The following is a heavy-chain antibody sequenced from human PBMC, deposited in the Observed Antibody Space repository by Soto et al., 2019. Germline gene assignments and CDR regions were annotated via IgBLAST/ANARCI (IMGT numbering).Heavy chain of an antibody. V-gene: IGHV1-3*01. Sequence: HVELVQSGADVKKPGASATISCKASGYTFTDYALHWVRQAPGQRLEWMGWMNAGVGNTLYSQKFQGRITITRDTSASTDYMELNSLKSEDTAIYYCARDTGYTFGSLNYWGPGTRVTVSS. CDR1: GYTFTDYA. D-gene: IGHD5-18*01. CDR3: ARDTGYTFGSLNY. J-gene: IGHJ4*02. CDR2: MNAGVGNT.